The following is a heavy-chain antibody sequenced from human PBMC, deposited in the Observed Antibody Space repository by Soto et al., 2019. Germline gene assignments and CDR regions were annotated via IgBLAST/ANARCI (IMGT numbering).Heavy chain of an antibody. J-gene: IGHJ4*02. CDR2: IYYSGRT. V-gene: IGHV4-31*03. CDR1: GGSISSGGYF. CDR3: ARFAKEENPKVGSWYYFDY. Sequence: QVQLQESGPGLVKASQTLSLTCTVSGGSISSGGYFWSWVRQHPGKGLEGIGNIYYSGRTYYNPSLKSRVTISVDTSKNQFSLNLSSVTAADTAVYYCARFAKEENPKVGSWYYFDYWGQGTRVTVSS. D-gene: IGHD6-13*01.